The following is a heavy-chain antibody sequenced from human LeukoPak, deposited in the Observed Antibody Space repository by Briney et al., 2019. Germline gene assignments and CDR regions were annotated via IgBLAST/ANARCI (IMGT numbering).Heavy chain of an antibody. CDR3: ARGPGETIFGVVMRSWFDP. J-gene: IGHJ5*02. CDR1: GGSISSGDYY. CDR2: INHSGST. V-gene: IGHV4-39*07. D-gene: IGHD3-3*01. Sequence: SETLSLTCTVSGGSISSGDYYWSWIRQPPGKGLEWIGEINHSGSTNYNPSLKSRVTISVDTSKNQFSLKLSSVTAADTAVYYCARGPGETIFGVVMRSWFDPWGQGTLVTVSS.